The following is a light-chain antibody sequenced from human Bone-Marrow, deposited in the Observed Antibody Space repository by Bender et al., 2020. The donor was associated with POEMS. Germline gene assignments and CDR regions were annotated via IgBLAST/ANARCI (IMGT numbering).Light chain of an antibody. Sequence: QSALTQPRSVSGSPGQSVTISCTGSSSDVGGSNYVSWYQQHPGKAPKLMIYEVTKRPSGVPDRFSGSKSGNTASLTVSGLQAEDEADYYCSSYTSSSTLEFGGGTKLTVL. CDR3: SSYTSSSTLE. J-gene: IGLJ3*02. CDR2: EVT. CDR1: SSDVGGSNY. V-gene: IGLV2-11*01.